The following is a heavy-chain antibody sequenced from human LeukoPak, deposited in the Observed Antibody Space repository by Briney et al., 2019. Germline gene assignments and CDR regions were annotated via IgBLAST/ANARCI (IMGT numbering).Heavy chain of an antibody. Sequence: GGSLRLSCAASGFTFNSYAMSWVRQAPGKGLEWVSSISGSGDKTYYADSVKGRFTISRDNSKNTLYLQMNSLRAEDTAVYYCAKDLKEVAAAGSFQHWGQGTLVTVSS. V-gene: IGHV3-23*01. CDR2: ISGSGDKT. D-gene: IGHD6-13*01. CDR3: AKDLKEVAAAGSFQH. CDR1: GFTFNSYA. J-gene: IGHJ1*01.